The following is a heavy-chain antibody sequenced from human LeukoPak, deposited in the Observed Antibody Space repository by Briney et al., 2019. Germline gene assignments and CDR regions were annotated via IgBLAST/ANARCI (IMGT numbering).Heavy chain of an antibody. CDR3: ARDTLTYSSGWDSWYFDL. CDR2: IIPIFGTA. Sequence: ASVKVSCKASGGTFSSYAISWVRQAPGQGLEWMGGIIPIFGTANYAQKFQGRVTITADKSTSTAYMELSSLRSEDTAVYYCARDTLTYSSGWDSWYFDLWGRGTLVTVSS. CDR1: GGTFSSYA. V-gene: IGHV1-69*06. D-gene: IGHD6-19*01. J-gene: IGHJ2*01.